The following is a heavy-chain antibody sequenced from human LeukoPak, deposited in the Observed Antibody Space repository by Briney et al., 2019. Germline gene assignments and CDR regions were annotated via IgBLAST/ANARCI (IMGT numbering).Heavy chain of an antibody. V-gene: IGHV4-34*01. CDR2: INHSGST. CDR3: ARVAVAGNSNWFDP. Sequence: SETLSLTCAVYGGSFTGYYWSWIRQPPGKGLEWIGEINHSGSTNHNPSLKSRVTISVDTSKNQCSLKLSSVTAADTAVYYCARVAVAGNSNWFDPWGQGTLVTVSS. D-gene: IGHD6-19*01. J-gene: IGHJ5*02. CDR1: GGSFTGYY.